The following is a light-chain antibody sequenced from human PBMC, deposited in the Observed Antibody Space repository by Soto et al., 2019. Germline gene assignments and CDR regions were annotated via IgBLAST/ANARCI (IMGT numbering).Light chain of an antibody. Sequence: PGDRATLSCRASQSVSITYLAWYQQKPGQAPRLLIYGGSSRATGIPDRFSGSGSGTDFTLTISRLEPEDFAVYYCQQYDTSPWTFGQGTKVDIK. J-gene: IGKJ1*01. CDR1: QSVSITY. CDR2: GGS. V-gene: IGKV3-20*01. CDR3: QQYDTSPWT.